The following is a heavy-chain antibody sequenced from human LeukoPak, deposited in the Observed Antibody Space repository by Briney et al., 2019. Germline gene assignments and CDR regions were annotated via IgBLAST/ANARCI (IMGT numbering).Heavy chain of an antibody. CDR2: IYPGDSAT. J-gene: IGHJ4*02. CDR1: GYSLISNW. D-gene: IGHD5-18*01. CDR3: ARHNWAGRYSYVSTDFDY. V-gene: IGHV5-51*01. Sequence: PGESLKISCKGSGYSLISNWISWVRQMPGKGLEWTGIIYPGDSATRYSPSFQGQVTISADTSISTAYLQWSSLKASDTAMYYCARHNWAGRYSYVSTDFDYWGQGTLVTVSS.